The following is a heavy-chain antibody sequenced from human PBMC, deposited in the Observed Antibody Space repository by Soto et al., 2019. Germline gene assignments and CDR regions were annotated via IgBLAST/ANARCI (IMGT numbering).Heavy chain of an antibody. D-gene: IGHD3-16*02. V-gene: IGHV4-39*01. CDR3: ATYRA. J-gene: IGHJ5*02. CDR2: ICYSEST. Sequence: QLQLQESGPGLVKPSDTLSLTCSVSGGSISRTTYSWGWIRQPPGKGLEWIGSICYSESTYYIPSLKSRVTISVDTSKNQYSLKLTSVTAADTAVYYCATYRAWGQGTLVTVSS. CDR1: GGSISRTTYS.